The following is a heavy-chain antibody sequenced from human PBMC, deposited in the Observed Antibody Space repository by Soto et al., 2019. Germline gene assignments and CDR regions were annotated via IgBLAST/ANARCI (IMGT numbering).Heavy chain of an antibody. V-gene: IGHV3-23*01. D-gene: IGHD3-10*01. CDR1: GFTFSNYA. J-gene: IGHJ6*02. CDR2: ISGTGGGT. Sequence: EVHLLESGGGLVQPGGSLRLSCAASGFTFSNYAMTWVRQAPGKGLEWVSVISGTGGGTNNADSAKGRFTTSRDNSKKTLYLQMNCLTAEDTAVYYCAKRAFYGSGIPNYYGMDVWGQGTAVTVS. CDR3: AKRAFYGSGIPNYYGMDV.